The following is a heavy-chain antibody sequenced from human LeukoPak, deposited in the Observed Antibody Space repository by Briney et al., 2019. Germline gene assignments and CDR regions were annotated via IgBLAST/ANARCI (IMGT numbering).Heavy chain of an antibody. CDR2: IYYSGST. CDR1: GGSISSYY. D-gene: IGHD3-22*01. V-gene: IGHV4-59*01. Sequence: SETLSLTCTVSGGSISSYYWSWIRQPPGKGLEWIGNIYYSGSTNYNPSLKSRVTISVDTSKNQFSLKLSSVTAADAAVYYCTRGSIAYYYMDVWGKGTTVTISS. J-gene: IGHJ6*03. CDR3: TRGSIAYYYMDV.